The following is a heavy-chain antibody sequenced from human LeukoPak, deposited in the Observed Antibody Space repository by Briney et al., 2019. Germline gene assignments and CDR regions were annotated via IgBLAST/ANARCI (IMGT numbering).Heavy chain of an antibody. V-gene: IGHV3-21*04. Sequence: KTGGSLRLSCAASGFTFSSYSMNWVRQAPGKGLEWVSSISSSSSYIYYAASVKGRFTISRDNAKNSLYLQMNSLRAEDTALYYCANDPSPHCSGGSCYGYYFDYWGQGTLVTGPS. CDR3: ANDPSPHCSGGSCYGYYFDY. J-gene: IGHJ4*02. D-gene: IGHD2-15*01. CDR2: ISSSSSYI. CDR1: GFTFSSYS.